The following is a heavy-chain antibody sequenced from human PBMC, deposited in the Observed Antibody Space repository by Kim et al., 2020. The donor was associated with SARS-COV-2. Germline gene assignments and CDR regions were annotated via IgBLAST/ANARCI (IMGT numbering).Heavy chain of an antibody. V-gene: IGHV4-59*01. CDR2: IYYSGST. J-gene: IGHJ6*02. CDR1: GGSISSYY. D-gene: IGHD3-10*01. CDR3: ARVPFYGSWSYARVDYYGMDV. Sequence: SETLSLTCTVSGGSISSYYWSWIRQPPGKGLEWIGYIYYSGSTNYNPSLKSRITISGDTSKNQFSLKLTSVTAADTAVYYCARVPFYGSWSYARVDYYGMDVWGPGTTVIVSS.